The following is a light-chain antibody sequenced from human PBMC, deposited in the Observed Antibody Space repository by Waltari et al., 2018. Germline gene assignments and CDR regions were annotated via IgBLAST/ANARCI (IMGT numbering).Light chain of an antibody. CDR3: SSYTSSSALLI. CDR2: DVR. Sequence: QSALTQPASVSGSPGQSITTSCPGTTSDVGDFAYVSWYQQHPGKAPKLIIYDVRRRPSGVSARCSGSKSGNKASLTISGLRADDEADYYCSSYTSSSALLIFGGGTKVTVL. J-gene: IGLJ2*01. V-gene: IGLV2-14*03. CDR1: TSDVGDFAY.